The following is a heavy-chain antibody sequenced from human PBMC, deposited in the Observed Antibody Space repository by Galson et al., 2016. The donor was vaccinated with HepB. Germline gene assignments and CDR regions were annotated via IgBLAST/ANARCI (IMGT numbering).Heavy chain of an antibody. V-gene: IGHV3-23*01. CDR1: GFFFSSYD. D-gene: IGHD2-15*01. Sequence: SLRLSCAASGFFFSSYDMHWVRQAPGKGLEWVSVITDSGDDTHHADSVKGRFIMSRDNSKNTVYLQMNNLRDEDTAIYFCARGTKRFCSGSNCYPLDHWGQGTRVTVSS. CDR3: ARGTKRFCSGSNCYPLDH. CDR2: ITDSGDDT. J-gene: IGHJ4*02.